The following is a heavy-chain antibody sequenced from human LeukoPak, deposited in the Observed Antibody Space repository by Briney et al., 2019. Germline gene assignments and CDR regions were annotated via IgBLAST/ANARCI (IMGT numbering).Heavy chain of an antibody. V-gene: IGHV3-9*01. Sequence: GGSLRLSCAASGFTFSSYWMHWVRQAPGKCLEWVSGISWKSDSIGYADSVKGRFAISRDNAKNSLYLQMNSLRAEDTALYYCAKDISSSSWFYFDYWGQGILVTVSS. D-gene: IGHD6-13*01. CDR3: AKDISSSSWFYFDY. CDR2: ISWKSDSI. J-gene: IGHJ4*02. CDR1: GFTFSSYW.